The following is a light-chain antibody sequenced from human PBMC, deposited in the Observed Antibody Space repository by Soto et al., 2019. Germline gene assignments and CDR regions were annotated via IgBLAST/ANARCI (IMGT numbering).Light chain of an antibody. CDR1: QSVSSGY. Sequence: EIVLTQSPGTVSLSPGERATLSCRASQSVSSGYLAWYQQKPGQAPRLLIYGASSRATGIPDRFSGSGSGTDFSLTISRLEPEDFAVYYCQQYGSSPSFGQGTKVDI. J-gene: IGKJ1*01. CDR3: QQYGSSPS. CDR2: GAS. V-gene: IGKV3-20*01.